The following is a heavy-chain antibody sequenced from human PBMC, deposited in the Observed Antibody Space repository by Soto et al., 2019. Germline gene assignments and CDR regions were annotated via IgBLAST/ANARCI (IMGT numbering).Heavy chain of an antibody. D-gene: IGHD4-17*01. CDR1: AFTLSHFW. CDR3: ATTAYSDGHSQFNSHS. Sequence: RGSLRVSCAAPAFTLSHFWMRWCRQAPGKGLEWVANIKQDGSGESYVDSVKGRFTISRDNTKNSLYLQMNSLRAEDTAVYYCATTAYSDGHSQFNSHSWA. V-gene: IGHV3-7*01. J-gene: IGHJ5*01. CDR2: IKQDGSGE.